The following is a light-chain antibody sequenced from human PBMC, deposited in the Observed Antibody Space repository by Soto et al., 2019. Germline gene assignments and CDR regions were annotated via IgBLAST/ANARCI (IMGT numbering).Light chain of an antibody. Sequence: QSVLTQPPSASGSPGQSVAISCTGTSSDVGGYNYVSWYQQHPGKAPKLMIYEVNKRPSGVPDRFSGSKSGSTASLTISGLQAEDEADYYCSSYTSSSTLVFGTGTKVTVL. CDR1: SSDVGGYNY. J-gene: IGLJ1*01. CDR2: EVN. V-gene: IGLV2-8*01. CDR3: SSYTSSSTLV.